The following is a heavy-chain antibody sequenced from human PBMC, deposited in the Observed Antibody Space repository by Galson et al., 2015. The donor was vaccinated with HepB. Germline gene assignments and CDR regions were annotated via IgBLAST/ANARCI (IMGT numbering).Heavy chain of an antibody. V-gene: IGHV1-2*02. Sequence: SVKVSCKASGYTFTGYYMHWVRQAPGQGLEWMGWINPNSGGTNYAQKFQGRVTMTRDTSISTAYMELSRLRSDDTAVYYCAREVRPGGAPQGGWFDPWGQGTLVTVSS. CDR2: INPNSGGT. J-gene: IGHJ5*02. CDR1: GYTFTGYY. CDR3: AREVRPGGAPQGGWFDP. D-gene: IGHD3-10*01.